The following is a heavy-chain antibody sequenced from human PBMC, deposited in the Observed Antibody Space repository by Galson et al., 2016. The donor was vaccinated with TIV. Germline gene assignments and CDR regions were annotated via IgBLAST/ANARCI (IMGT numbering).Heavy chain of an antibody. Sequence: SLRLSCAASGFTFSSYGMHWVRQAPGKGLDWVAIIWYDGSNEYYADSVKGRFTISRDNSKNTLYLQMNSLRAEDTAVYYCARMLFDIVGAPAATPTGYFDPWGQGTLVTVSS. CDR1: GFTFSSYG. J-gene: IGHJ5*02. CDR3: ARMLFDIVGAPAATPTGYFDP. V-gene: IGHV3-33*01. CDR2: IWYDGSNE. D-gene: IGHD2-2*01.